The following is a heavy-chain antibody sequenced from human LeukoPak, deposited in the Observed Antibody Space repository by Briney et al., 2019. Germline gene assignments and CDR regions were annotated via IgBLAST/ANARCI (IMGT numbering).Heavy chain of an antibody. CDR2: IDTTTGNP. J-gene: IGHJ4*02. Sequence: ASVKVSCKASGYPFSAHFLNWVRQAPGQGLEWMGNIDTTTGNPRYAQDFTGRFVFSLDTSVSTAYLQITSLKADDTAAYYCVRGTPTPGMDYWGQGTPVTVSS. CDR3: VRGTPTPGMDY. D-gene: IGHD3-10*01. CDR1: GYPFSAHF. V-gene: IGHV7-4-1*02.